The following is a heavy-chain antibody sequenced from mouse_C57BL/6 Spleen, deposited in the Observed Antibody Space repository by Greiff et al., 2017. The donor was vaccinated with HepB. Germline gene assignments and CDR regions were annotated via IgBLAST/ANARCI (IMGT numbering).Heavy chain of an antibody. Sequence: QVTLKVSGPGILQSSQTLSLSCSFSGFSLSTSGMGLSWIRQPSGKGLEWLAHIYWDDDKRSNPSLKSRLTSPKDTSRNQVILKIPSVDTADTATYYGARRVEGDYDGERAYCFDDWGQGTTLTVSS. CDR2: IYWDDDK. CDR3: ARRVEGDYDGERAYCFDD. D-gene: IGHD2-4*01. V-gene: IGHV8-12*01. CDR1: GFSLSTSGMG. J-gene: IGHJ2*01.